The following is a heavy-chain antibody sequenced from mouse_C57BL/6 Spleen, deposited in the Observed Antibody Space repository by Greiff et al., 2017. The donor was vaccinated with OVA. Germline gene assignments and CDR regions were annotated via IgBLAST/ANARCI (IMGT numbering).Heavy chain of an antibody. CDR1: GYTFTDYY. Sequence: QVQLQQSGAELVRPGASVKLSCKASGYTFTDYYINWVKQRPGQGLEWIARIYPGSGNTYYNEKFKGKATLTAEKSSSTAYMQLSSLTSEDSAVYVGARYSHYYGSSYDAMDYGGQGTSVTVSS. CDR2: IYPGSGNT. D-gene: IGHD1-1*01. V-gene: IGHV1-76*01. J-gene: IGHJ4*01. CDR3: ARYSHYYGSSYDAMDY.